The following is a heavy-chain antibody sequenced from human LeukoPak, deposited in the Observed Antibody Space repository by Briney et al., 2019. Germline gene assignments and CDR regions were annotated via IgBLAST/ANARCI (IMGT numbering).Heavy chain of an antibody. CDR3: ARGGRVLWFGELLPHY. D-gene: IGHD3-10*01. CDR1: GYTFTSYD. CDR2: MNPNSGNT. V-gene: IGHV1-8*02. J-gene: IGHJ4*02. Sequence: ASVKISCKASGYTFTSYDINWVRQATGQGLEWMGWMNPNSGNTGYAQKFQGRVTMTRNTSISTAYMELSSLRSEDTAVYYCARGGRVLWFGELLPHYWGQGTLVTVSS.